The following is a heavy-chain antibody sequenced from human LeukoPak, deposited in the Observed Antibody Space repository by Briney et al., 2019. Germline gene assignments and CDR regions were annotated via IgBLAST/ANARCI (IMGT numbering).Heavy chain of an antibody. J-gene: IGHJ5*02. V-gene: IGHV3-33*01. D-gene: IGHD6-6*01. CDR1: GFTFSSYG. CDR2: IWYDGSNK. CDR3: ASDLHSSSFPGWFDP. Sequence: GGSLRPSCAASGFTFSSYGMHWVRQAPGKGLEWVAVIWYDGSNKYYADSVKGRFTISRDNSKNTLYLQMNSLRAEDTAVYYCASDLHSSSFPGWFDPWGQGTLVTVSS.